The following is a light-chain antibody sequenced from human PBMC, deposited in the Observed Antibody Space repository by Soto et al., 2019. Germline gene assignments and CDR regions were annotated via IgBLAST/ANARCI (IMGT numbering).Light chain of an antibody. CDR1: QAIRND. CDR2: AAS. J-gene: IGKJ2*01. Sequence: AIQMTQSPSSLSASVGDSVTITCRASQAIRNDLGWYQQKPGKAPNLLISAASSLQSGVPSRFSGSGSGTDFTLTISSLQPEDSATYYCLQDYNLPYTFGQGTKLDI. CDR3: LQDYNLPYT. V-gene: IGKV1-6*01.